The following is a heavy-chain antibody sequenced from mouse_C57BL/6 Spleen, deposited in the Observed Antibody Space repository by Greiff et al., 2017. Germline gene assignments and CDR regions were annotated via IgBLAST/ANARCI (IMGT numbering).Heavy chain of an antibody. CDR2: IYPGDGDT. D-gene: IGHD3-2*02. CDR1: GYAFSSSW. V-gene: IGHV1-82*01. CDR3: AEDSGYGGARDY. Sequence: QVQLQQSGPELVKPGASVKISCKASGYAFSSSWMNWVKQRPGKGLEWIGRIYPGDGDTNYNGKFKGKATLTADKSSSTAYMQLSSLTSEDSAVYFGAEDSGYGGARDYWGQGTSVTVSS. J-gene: IGHJ4*01.